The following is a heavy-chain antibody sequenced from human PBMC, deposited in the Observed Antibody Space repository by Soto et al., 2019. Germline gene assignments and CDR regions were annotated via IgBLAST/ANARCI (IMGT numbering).Heavy chain of an antibody. D-gene: IGHD2-2*02. CDR1: GYTFSNSD. CDR3: ARGLPYCGSASCYNY. J-gene: IGHJ4*02. V-gene: IGHV1-8*01. Sequence: GASVKVSCKASGYTFSNSDINWVRQAAGQGLEWMGWMNPNSGNTGYAQTFQGRVTMTRDTSTSTFYMELSSLTSEDTAVYYCARGLPYCGSASCYNYWGQGTLVTVSS. CDR2: MNPNSGNT.